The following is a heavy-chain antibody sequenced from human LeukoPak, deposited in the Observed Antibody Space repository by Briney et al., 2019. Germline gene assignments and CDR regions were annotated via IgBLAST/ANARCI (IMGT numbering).Heavy chain of an antibody. CDR1: GYTLTELS. D-gene: IGHD2-15*01. J-gene: IGHJ4*02. Sequence: GASVKVSCKVSGYTLTELSMHWVRQAPGKGLEWMGGFDPESGETIYAQKFQGRVTITEDTSTDTAYMQLSSLRSEATAMYYCSTGVVDATRFDYWGQGTLVPVPS. V-gene: IGHV1-24*01. CDR2: FDPESGET. CDR3: STGVVDATRFDY.